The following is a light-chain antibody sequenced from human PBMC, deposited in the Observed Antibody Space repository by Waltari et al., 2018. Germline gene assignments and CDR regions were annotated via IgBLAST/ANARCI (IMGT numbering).Light chain of an antibody. CDR2: GAS. J-gene: IGKJ5*01. V-gene: IGKV3-15*01. Sequence: EIVMTQSPANLSVSPGERATLPCRASQSVSSDLAWYQQKPGQAPWLLIYGASTRATGLPARFSGSGSGTEFTLTISSLQSEDFAVYYCQQYNNWPTTFGQGTRLEIK. CDR3: QQYNNWPTT. CDR1: QSVSSD.